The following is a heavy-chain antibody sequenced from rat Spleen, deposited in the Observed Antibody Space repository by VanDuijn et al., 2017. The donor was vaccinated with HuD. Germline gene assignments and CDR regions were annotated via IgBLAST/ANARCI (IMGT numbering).Heavy chain of an antibody. D-gene: IGHD1-9*01. J-gene: IGHJ2*01. CDR3: ARRHYGYTDYFDY. V-gene: IGHV5S23*01. CDR1: GFTFRNYD. Sequence: EVQLVESGGDLFQPGRSLKLSCAASGFTFRNYDMAWVRQAPTMGLEWVSYISYDGGSTYYRDSVKGRFTISRDNAKSTLSLQMDSLRSEDTATYYCARRHYGYTDYFDYWGQGVMVTVSS. CDR2: ISYDGGST.